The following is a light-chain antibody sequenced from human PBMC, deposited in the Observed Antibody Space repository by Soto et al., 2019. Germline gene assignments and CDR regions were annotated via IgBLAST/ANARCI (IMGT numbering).Light chain of an antibody. V-gene: IGLV2-14*03. CDR3: NSYTSATTLRGV. CDR1: STDVGGDNY. Sequence: QSALTQPASVSGSPGQSITISCTGTSTDVGGDNYVSWHQQYPGKAPKLIIYDVSSRPSGVSDRFSGSKSGNTASLTISGLQAEDEADYYCNSYTSATTLRGVFGVGTKVTVL. J-gene: IGLJ1*01. CDR2: DVS.